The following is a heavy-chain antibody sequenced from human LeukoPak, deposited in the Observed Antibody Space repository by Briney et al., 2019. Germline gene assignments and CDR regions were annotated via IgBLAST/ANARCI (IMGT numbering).Heavy chain of an antibody. D-gene: IGHD4-17*01. V-gene: IGHV3-23*01. CDR2: ITGSGGST. CDR1: GFTFSSYA. Sequence: GGSLRLSCAASGFTFSSYAMAWVRQAPGKGLEWVSAITGSGGSTYYADSVKGRFTISRYNSKNTLYMQMSSLRAEDTAVYYCAKGDYGDCYWGQGTLVTVSS. J-gene: IGHJ4*02. CDR3: AKGDYGDCY.